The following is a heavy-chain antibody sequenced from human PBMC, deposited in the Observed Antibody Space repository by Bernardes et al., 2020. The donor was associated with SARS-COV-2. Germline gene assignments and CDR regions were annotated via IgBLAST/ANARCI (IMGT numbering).Heavy chain of an antibody. CDR2: IIYDGSRK. J-gene: IGHJ3*02. Sequence: GGSLRLSCAASGFTFSIYGMHWVRQAPGKGLDWVAVIIYDGSRKYYADSVKGRFTISRDNSKNTLFLQMNSLRAEDTAVYYCAKGHSGYADGFDIWGQGTMVTVSS. CDR1: GFTFSIYG. V-gene: IGHV3-30*18. D-gene: IGHD5-12*01. CDR3: AKGHSGYADGFDI.